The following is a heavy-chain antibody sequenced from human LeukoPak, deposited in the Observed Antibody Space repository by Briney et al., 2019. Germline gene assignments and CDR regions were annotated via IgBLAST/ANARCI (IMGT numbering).Heavy chain of an antibody. V-gene: IGHV3-30*02. CDR1: GFTFSSYD. J-gene: IGHJ5*02. CDR2: IRYDGSNK. D-gene: IGHD1-26*01. CDR3: AREQLDP. Sequence: GGSLRLSCAASGFTFSSYDMHWVRQAPGKGLEWVAFIRYDGSNKYYADSVKGRFIISRDNSKNTLYLQMSSVRAEDTAMYYCAREQLDPWGQGTLVTVSS.